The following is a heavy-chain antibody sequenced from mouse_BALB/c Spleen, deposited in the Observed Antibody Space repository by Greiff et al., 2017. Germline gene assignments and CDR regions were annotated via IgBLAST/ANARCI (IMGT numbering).Heavy chain of an antibody. CDR3: ARENWAG. J-gene: IGHJ2*01. Sequence: VQGVESGAELVRPGSSVKISCKASGYAFSSYWMNWVKQRPGQGLEWIGQIYPGDGDTNYNGKFKGKATLTADKSSSTAYMQLSSLTSEDSAVYFCARENWAGWGQGTTLTVSS. V-gene: IGHV1-80*01. D-gene: IGHD4-1*01. CDR1: GYAFSSYW. CDR2: IYPGDGDT.